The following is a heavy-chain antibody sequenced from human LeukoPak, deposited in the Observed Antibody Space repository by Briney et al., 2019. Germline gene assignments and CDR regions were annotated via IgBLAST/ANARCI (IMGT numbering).Heavy chain of an antibody. J-gene: IGHJ4*02. CDR2: ISSSGSTI. V-gene: IGHV3-48*03. D-gene: IGHD3-22*01. CDR1: GFTFSSYE. Sequence: GGSLRLSCAASGFTFSSYEMNWVRQAPGKGLEWVSYISSSGSTIYYADSVKGRFTISRDNAKNSLYLQMNSLRAEDTAVYYRAMDYYYDSSLDYWGQGTLVTVSS. CDR3: AMDYYYDSSLDY.